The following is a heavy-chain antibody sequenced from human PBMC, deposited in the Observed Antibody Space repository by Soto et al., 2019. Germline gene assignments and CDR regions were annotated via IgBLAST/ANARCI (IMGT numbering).Heavy chain of an antibody. D-gene: IGHD6-13*01. J-gene: IGHJ6*02. CDR2: IYYSGST. Sequence: SETLSLTCTVSGGSISSSSYYWGWIRQPPGKGLEWIGSIYYSGSTYYNLSLKSRVTISVDTSKNQFSLKLSSVTAADTAVYYCGGEQLVRYYYYGMDVWGQGTTVTVSS. CDR1: GGSISSSSYY. CDR3: GGEQLVRYYYYGMDV. V-gene: IGHV4-39*01.